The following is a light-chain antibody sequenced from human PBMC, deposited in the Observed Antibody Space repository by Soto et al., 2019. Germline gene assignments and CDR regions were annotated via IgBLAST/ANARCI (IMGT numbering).Light chain of an antibody. CDR3: SSYTTNSTLV. Sequence: QSALTQPASVSGSPGQSITISCTGTSSDIGGGYNYVSWYQQHPGKAPKLMNYEVSNRPSGVSNRFSGSKSGNTASLTISGLQAEDESDYYCSSYTTNSTLVFGGGTKLTVL. CDR2: EVS. J-gene: IGLJ3*02. CDR1: SSDIGGGYNY. V-gene: IGLV2-14*01.